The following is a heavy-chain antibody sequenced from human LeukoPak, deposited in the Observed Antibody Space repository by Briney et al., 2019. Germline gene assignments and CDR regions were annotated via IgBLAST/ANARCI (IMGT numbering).Heavy chain of an antibody. CDR3: AREVVIVPDYFYYGLDV. Sequence: GGSLRLSCAASGLTFSSHWMHWVRQAPGKGLVWVSRITNDGSSTTYADSVKGRFTISRDNAKNSLYLQMNSLRAEDTAVYYCAREVVIVPDYFYYGLDVWGQGTTVTVSS. V-gene: IGHV3-74*01. CDR1: GLTFSSHW. D-gene: IGHD2/OR15-2a*01. J-gene: IGHJ6*02. CDR2: ITNDGSST.